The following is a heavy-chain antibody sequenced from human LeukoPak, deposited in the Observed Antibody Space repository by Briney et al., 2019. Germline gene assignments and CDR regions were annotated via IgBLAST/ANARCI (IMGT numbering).Heavy chain of an antibody. Sequence: GGSLRLSCAASGFTFRSYAMNWVRQAPGKGLEWVSSISSSSSYIYYADSVKGRFTISRDNAKNSLYLQMNGLRVEDTAVYYCARDRLLEDREYNYYYYMDVWGKGTTVTVSS. CDR3: ARDRLLEDREYNYYYYMDV. CDR2: ISSSSSYI. D-gene: IGHD3-3*01. J-gene: IGHJ6*03. CDR1: GFTFRSYA. V-gene: IGHV3-21*01.